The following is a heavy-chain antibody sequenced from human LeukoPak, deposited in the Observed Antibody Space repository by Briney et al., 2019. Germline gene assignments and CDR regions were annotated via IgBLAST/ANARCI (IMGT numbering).Heavy chain of an antibody. CDR3: ARSRATGYSYYYYYMDV. J-gene: IGHJ6*03. CDR1: GLTVSSNY. D-gene: IGHD6-13*01. CDR2: IYSGGST. Sequence: GRSLRLSCAASGLTVSSNYMSWVRPAPGKGLEWVSVIYSGGSTYYADSVKGRFTISRDNSKNTLYLQMNSLRAEDTAVYYCARSRATGYSYYYYYMDVWGKGTTVTVSS. V-gene: IGHV3-53*01.